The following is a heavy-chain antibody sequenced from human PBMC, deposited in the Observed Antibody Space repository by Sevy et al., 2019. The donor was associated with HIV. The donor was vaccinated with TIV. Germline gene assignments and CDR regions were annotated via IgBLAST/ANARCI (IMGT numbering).Heavy chain of an antibody. J-gene: IGHJ5*02. CDR3: ARARGRYCSGGSCYGSWFDP. Sequence: ASVKVSCKASGYTFTGYYMHWVRQAPGQGVEWMGWINPNSGGTNYAQKFQGRVTMTRDTSISTAYMELSRLRSDDTAVYYCARARGRYCSGGSCYGSWFDPSGQGTLVTVSS. V-gene: IGHV1-2*02. CDR1: GYTFTGYY. D-gene: IGHD2-15*01. CDR2: INPNSGGT.